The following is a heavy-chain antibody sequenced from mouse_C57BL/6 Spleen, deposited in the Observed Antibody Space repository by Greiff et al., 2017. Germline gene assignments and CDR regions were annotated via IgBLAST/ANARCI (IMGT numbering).Heavy chain of an antibody. CDR2: IDPSDSET. Sequence: QVQLQQPGAELVRPGSSVKLSCKASGYTFTSYWMHWVKQRPIQGLEWIGNIDPSDSETHYNQKFKDKATLTVDKSSSTAYMQLSSLTSEDSAVYYCARSEYYGSSPWYFDVWGTGTTVTVSS. D-gene: IGHD1-1*01. V-gene: IGHV1-52*01. J-gene: IGHJ1*03. CDR1: GYTFTSYW. CDR3: ARSEYYGSSPWYFDV.